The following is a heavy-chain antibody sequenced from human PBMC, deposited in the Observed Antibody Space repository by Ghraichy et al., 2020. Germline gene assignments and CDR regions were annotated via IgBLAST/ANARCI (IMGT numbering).Heavy chain of an antibody. D-gene: IGHD6-25*01. CDR3: ARHAATFARPGDYFDY. V-gene: IGHV4-39*01. CDR1: GGSISSNSYY. CDR2: IYYSGST. J-gene: IGHJ4*02. Sequence: SETLSLTCTVSGGSISSNSYYWGWIRHPPGKGLEWIGSIYYSGSTYYNPSLKSRVTISVDTSKNQFSLKLSSVTAADTAVYYCARHAATFARPGDYFDYWGQGTLVTVSS.